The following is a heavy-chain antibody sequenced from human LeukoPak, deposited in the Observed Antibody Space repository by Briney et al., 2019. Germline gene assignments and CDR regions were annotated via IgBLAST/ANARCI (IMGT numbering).Heavy chain of an antibody. CDR2: ISYDGSNK. Sequence: GGSLRLSCAASGFTFSNYAMSWVRQAPGKGLEWVAVISYDGSNKYYADSVKGRFTISRDNSKNTLYLQMNSLRAEDTAVYYCAKPAYFKYYYDSSGYSSWFDPWGQGTLVTVSS. CDR3: AKPAYFKYYYDSSGYSSWFDP. V-gene: IGHV3-30*18. J-gene: IGHJ5*02. D-gene: IGHD3-22*01. CDR1: GFTFSNYA.